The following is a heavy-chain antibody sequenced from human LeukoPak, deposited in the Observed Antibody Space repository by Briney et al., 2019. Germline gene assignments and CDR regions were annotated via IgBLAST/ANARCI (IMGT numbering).Heavy chain of an antibody. J-gene: IGHJ4*02. D-gene: IGHD3-22*01. V-gene: IGHV3-30*02. CDR3: AKDSSVYHYDSRNFDY. CDR2: IRYDGGNK. Sequence: GGSLRLSCAASGFTFSSYCMHWVRQAPGKGLEWVAFIRYDGGNKYYADSVKGRFTISRDNSKNTLYLQMNSLRAEDTAVYYCAKDSSVYHYDSRNFDYWGQGTLVTVSS. CDR1: GFTFSSYC.